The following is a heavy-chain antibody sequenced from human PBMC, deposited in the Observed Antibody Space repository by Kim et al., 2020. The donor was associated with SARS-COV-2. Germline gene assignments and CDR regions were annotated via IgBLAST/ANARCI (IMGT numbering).Heavy chain of an antibody. CDR3: ARGRRGSSGYYVDY. V-gene: IGHV4-34*01. Sequence: TPPLKRRVTISVDTSKNQFSLKLSSGTAADTAVYYCARGRRGSSGYYVDYWGQGTLVTVSS. J-gene: IGHJ4*02. D-gene: IGHD3-22*01.